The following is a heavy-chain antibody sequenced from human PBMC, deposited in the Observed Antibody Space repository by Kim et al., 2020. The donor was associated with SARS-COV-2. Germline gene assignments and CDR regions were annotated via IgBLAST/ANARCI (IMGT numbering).Heavy chain of an antibody. CDR3: ARLAPTLYGSGFFMDV. CDR2: IYPGDSDT. V-gene: IGHV5-51*01. Sequence: GESLKISCKGSGYSFTSYWIGWVRQMPRKGLEWMGIIYPGDSDTRYSPSFQGQVTISADKSISTAYLQWSSLKASDTAMYYCARLAPTLYGSGFFMDVWGQGTTVTVSS. D-gene: IGHD3-10*01. J-gene: IGHJ6*02. CDR1: GYSFTSYW.